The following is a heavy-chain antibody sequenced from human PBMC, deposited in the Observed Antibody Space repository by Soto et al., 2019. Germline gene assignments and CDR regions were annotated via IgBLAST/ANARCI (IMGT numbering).Heavy chain of an antibody. CDR2: IYYSGST. V-gene: IGHV4-39*01. J-gene: IGHJ6*03. CDR1: GGSISSSSYY. Sequence: SETLSLTCTVSGGSISSSSYYWGWIRQPPGKGLEWIGSIYYSGSTYYNPSLKSRVTISVDTSKNQFSLKLSSVTAADTAVYYCARHGAIFGVEDYYYYYYMDVWGKGTTVTVSS. D-gene: IGHD3-3*01. CDR3: ARHGAIFGVEDYYYYYYMDV.